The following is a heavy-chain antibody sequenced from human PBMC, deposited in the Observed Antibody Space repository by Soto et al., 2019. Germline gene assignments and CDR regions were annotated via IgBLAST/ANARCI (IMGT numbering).Heavy chain of an antibody. J-gene: IGHJ6*02. D-gene: IGHD1-26*01. Sequence: QVQLVQSGAEVKKPGASVKVSCKASGYTFTGYYMHWVRQAPGQGLEWMGWINPNSGGTNYAKKFQGRVTMTRDTSISTAYMELSRLRSDDTAVYYCARDKGGIVGASRYGMDVWGQGTTVTVSS. V-gene: IGHV1-2*02. CDR1: GYTFTGYY. CDR3: ARDKGGIVGASRYGMDV. CDR2: INPNSGGT.